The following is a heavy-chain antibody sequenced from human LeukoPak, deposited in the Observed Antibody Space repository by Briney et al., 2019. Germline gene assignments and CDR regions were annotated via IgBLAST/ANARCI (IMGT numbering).Heavy chain of an antibody. CDR2: IGGSDSGT. V-gene: IGHV3-23*01. D-gene: IGHD6-13*01. CDR1: GFDFSNYA. J-gene: IGHJ4*02. CDR3: VEQWSLAAAGTFDF. Sequence: GGSLKLSCAASGFDFSNYAMAWVRQAPGKGLEWMSAIGGSDSGTFYRDSVKGRFTISRDNSNNRLYLEMNSLRAEDTAVYYCVEQWSLAAAGTFDFWGEGTLVTVSS.